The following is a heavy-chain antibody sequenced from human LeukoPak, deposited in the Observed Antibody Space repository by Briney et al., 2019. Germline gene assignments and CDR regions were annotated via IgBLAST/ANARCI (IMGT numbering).Heavy chain of an antibody. CDR1: GYTFTSYY. D-gene: IGHD1-26*01. J-gene: IGHJ4*02. CDR2: INPSGGST. Sequence: ASVKVSCKASGYTFTSYYMHWVRQAPGQGLEWMGIINPSGGSTSYAQKFQGRVTMTRDTSTSTVYMELSSLRSEDTAVYYCASTLARSGSYYVSFDYWGQGTLVTVSS. CDR3: ASTLARSGSYYVSFDY. V-gene: IGHV1-46*01.